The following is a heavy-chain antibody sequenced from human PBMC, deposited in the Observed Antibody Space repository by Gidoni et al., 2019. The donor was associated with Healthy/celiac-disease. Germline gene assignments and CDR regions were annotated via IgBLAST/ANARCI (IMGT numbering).Heavy chain of an antibody. V-gene: IGHV3-30*01. D-gene: IGHD2-2*01. J-gene: IGHJ4*02. CDR2: ISYDGSNK. Sequence: QVQLVASGGGVVQPGRSLRLTCAASVLTVSAYAMHWVRQAPGKGLEWVAVISYDGSNKYYADSVKGRFTISRDNSKNTLYLQMNSLGAEDTAVYYCARDLRVGSDSCPDDYWGQGTLITVSS. CDR1: VLTVSAYA. CDR3: ARDLRVGSDSCPDDY.